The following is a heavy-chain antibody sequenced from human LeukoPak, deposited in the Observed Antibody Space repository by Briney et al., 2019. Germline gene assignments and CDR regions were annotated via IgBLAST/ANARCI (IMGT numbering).Heavy chain of an antibody. D-gene: IGHD3-16*01. J-gene: IGHJ5*02. CDR2: ISSSSSYI. CDR3: ARATYTWSDP. V-gene: IGHV3-21*01. Sequence: PGGSLRLSCAAVAFTFRSNSRNWVRQAPGKGLEWVSSISSSSSYIYYADSVKGRFTISRDNAKNSLYLQMNSLRAEDTAVYYCARATYTWSDPWGQGTLVTVSS. CDR1: AFTFRSNS.